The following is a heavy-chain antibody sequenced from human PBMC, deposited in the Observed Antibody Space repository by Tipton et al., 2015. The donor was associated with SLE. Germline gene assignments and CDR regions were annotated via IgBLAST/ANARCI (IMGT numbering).Heavy chain of an antibody. Sequence: SLRLSCVASGFTFSDDAMSWVRQAPGKGLEWVSTISPPSVTRYYADSMKGRFTISRDNSQMTLFLQANSLRAEDTAVYYCARDQYSSGRWDYWGQGALVTVSS. J-gene: IGHJ4*02. CDR3: ARDQYSSGRWDY. CDR1: GFTFSDDA. V-gene: IGHV3-23*01. D-gene: IGHD6-19*01. CDR2: ISPPSVTR.